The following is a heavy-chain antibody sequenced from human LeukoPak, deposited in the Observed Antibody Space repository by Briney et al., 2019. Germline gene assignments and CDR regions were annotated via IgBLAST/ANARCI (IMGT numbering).Heavy chain of an antibody. CDR2: MNPNSGNT. CDR3: ARVQDSQYVDYYMDV. V-gene: IGHV1-8*01. J-gene: IGHJ6*03. Sequence: ASVKVSCKASGYTFTSYDINWVRQATGQELEWMGWMNPNSGNTGYAQKFQGRATMTRNTSISTAYMELSSLRSGDTAVYYCARVQDSQYVDYYMDVWGKGTTVTVSS. D-gene: IGHD3-16*01. CDR1: GYTFTSYD.